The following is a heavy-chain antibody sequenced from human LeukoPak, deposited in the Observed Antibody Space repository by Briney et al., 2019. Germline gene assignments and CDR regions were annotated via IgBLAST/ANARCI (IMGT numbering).Heavy chain of an antibody. CDR3: AREPILMVYTFDY. D-gene: IGHD2-8*01. V-gene: IGHV1-69*13. Sequence: SVKVSCKASGGTFSSYAISWVRQAPGQGLEWMGGIIPIFGTANYAQKFQGRVTITADESTSTAYMELSSLRAEDTAVYYCAREPILMVYTFDYWGQGTLVTVSS. J-gene: IGHJ4*02. CDR2: IIPIFGTA. CDR1: GGTFSSYA.